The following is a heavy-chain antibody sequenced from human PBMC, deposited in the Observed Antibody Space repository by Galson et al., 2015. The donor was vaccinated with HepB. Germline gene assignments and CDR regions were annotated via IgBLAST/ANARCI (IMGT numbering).Heavy chain of an antibody. Sequence: SVKVSCKASGYTFTRYGINWVRQAPGQGLEWVGWISPHNRYTNYAQNFQGRVTMTTDTSTTTAYMELRSLRSDDTAVYYCARGALVAVVDATQNNWFDPWGQGTLVTVSS. CDR2: ISPHNRYT. J-gene: IGHJ5*02. V-gene: IGHV1-18*01. CDR3: ARGALVAVVDATQNNWFDP. D-gene: IGHD2-15*01. CDR1: GYTFTRYG.